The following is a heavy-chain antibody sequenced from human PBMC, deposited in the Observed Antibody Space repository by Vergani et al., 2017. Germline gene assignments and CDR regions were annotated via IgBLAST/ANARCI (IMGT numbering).Heavy chain of an antibody. V-gene: IGHV3-9*01. CDR2: INWNSDSI. D-gene: IGHD6-13*01. Sequence: VQLVESGGGLVKPGGSLRLSCAASGFTFSDYYMSWIRQAPGKGLEWVSGINWNSDSIAYADSVKGRFTISRDNAKNSLYLQMNSLRAEDTALYYCVKDIAASGNYWYFDLWGRGTLVTVSS. J-gene: IGHJ2*01. CDR3: VKDIAASGNYWYFDL. CDR1: GFTFSDYY.